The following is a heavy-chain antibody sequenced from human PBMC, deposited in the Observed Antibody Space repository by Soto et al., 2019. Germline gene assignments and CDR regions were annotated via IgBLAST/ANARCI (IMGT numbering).Heavy chain of an antibody. Sequence: SETLSLTCTVSGGSISSYYWSWIRQPPGKGLEWIGYIYYSGSTNYNPSLKSRVTISVDTSKNQFSPKLSSVTAADPAVYYCARLGAWNVVTGPWGQGTVVTVSS. CDR1: GGSISSYY. CDR2: IYYSGST. D-gene: IGHD2-15*01. CDR3: ARLGAWNVVTGP. J-gene: IGHJ5*02. V-gene: IGHV4-59*08.